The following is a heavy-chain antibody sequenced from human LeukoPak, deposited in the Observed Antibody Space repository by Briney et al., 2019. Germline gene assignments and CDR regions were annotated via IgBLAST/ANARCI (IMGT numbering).Heavy chain of an antibody. CDR3: ARSPFLRYQLLYGQYYFDY. CDR1: GGSISSSSYY. D-gene: IGHD2-2*02. CDR2: IYYSGST. Sequence: PSETLSLTCTVSGGSISSSSYYWGWIRQPPGKGLEWIGYIYYSGSTNYNPSLKSRVTISVDTSKNQFSLKLSPVTAADTAVYYCARSPFLRYQLLYGQYYFDYWGQGTLVTVSS. J-gene: IGHJ4*02. V-gene: IGHV4-61*05.